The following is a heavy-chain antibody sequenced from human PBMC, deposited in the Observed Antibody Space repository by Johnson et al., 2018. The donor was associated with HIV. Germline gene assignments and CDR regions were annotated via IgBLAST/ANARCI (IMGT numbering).Heavy chain of an antibody. CDR2: ISYDGSNK. D-gene: IGHD1-26*01. J-gene: IGHJ3*02. Sequence: QVQLVESGGGVVQPGRSLRLSCAASGFTFSSYAMHWVRQAPGKGLEWVAVISYDGSNKYDADSVKGRFTISRDNSKNTLYLQMNSLRAEDTAVYYCAKARGIVGATGAFDIWGQGTMVTVSS. CDR1: GFTFSSYA. V-gene: IGHV3-30-3*01. CDR3: AKARGIVGATGAFDI.